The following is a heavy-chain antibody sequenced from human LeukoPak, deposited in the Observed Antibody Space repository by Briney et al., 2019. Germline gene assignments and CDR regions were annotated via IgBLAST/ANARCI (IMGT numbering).Heavy chain of an antibody. CDR1: GFTFSSYA. Sequence: TGGSLRLSCAASGFTFSSYAMSWVRQAPGKGLEWVSAIRGSGGSTYYADSVKGRFTISRDNSKNTLYLQMNSLRAEDTAVYYCAKEIAVAGTYMSFDYWGQGTLVTVSS. V-gene: IGHV3-23*01. J-gene: IGHJ4*02. CDR3: AKEIAVAGTYMSFDY. CDR2: IRGSGGST. D-gene: IGHD6-19*01.